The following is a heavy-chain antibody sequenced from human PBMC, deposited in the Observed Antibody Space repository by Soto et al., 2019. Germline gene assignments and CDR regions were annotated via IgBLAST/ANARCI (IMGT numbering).Heavy chain of an antibody. CDR1: GFTFSNYW. V-gene: IGHV3-7*01. D-gene: IGHD3-10*01. CDR3: ARVEGGYYGSGSYGFDY. J-gene: IGHJ4*02. Sequence: EVQLVESGGGLVQPGGSLSLSCAASGFTFSNYWMTWVRQAPGKGLEWVANKKQDGREKYYVDSVKGRSTISRDNAKNSVYLHMDSLRVEDTAVYYCARVEGGYYGSGSYGFDYWGQGSLVSVSS. CDR2: KKQDGREK.